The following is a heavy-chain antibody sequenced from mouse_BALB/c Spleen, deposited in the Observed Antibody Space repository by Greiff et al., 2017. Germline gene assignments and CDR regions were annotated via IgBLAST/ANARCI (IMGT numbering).Heavy chain of an antibody. CDR1: GYTFTSYW. Sequence: QVQLKESGAELAKPGASVKMSCKASGYTFTSYWMHWVKQRPGQGLEWIGYINPSTGYTEYNQKFKDKATLTADKSSSTAYMQLSSLTSEDSAVYYCARDYRYAAYWGQGTLVTVSA. CDR3: ARDYRYAAY. J-gene: IGHJ3*01. CDR2: INPSTGYT. D-gene: IGHD2-14*01. V-gene: IGHV1-7*01.